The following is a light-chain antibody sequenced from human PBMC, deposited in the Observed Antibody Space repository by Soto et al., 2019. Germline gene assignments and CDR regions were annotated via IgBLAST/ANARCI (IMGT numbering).Light chain of an antibody. V-gene: IGLV2-14*01. CDR2: DVS. Sequence: QSVLTQPASVSGSPGQSIAISCIGTSSDIGSYNYVSWYQQHPGKAPKLMIYDVSNRPSGVSDRFSGAKSGNTASLTISGLQAEDEADYYCKSITTSSTYVFGTGTKLTVL. J-gene: IGLJ1*01. CDR1: SSDIGSYNY. CDR3: KSITTSSTYV.